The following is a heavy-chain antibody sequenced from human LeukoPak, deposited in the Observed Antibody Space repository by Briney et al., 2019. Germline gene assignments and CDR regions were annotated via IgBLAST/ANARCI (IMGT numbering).Heavy chain of an antibody. V-gene: IGHV3-30*18. CDR2: ISYDGSNK. CDR1: GFTFSSYS. Sequence: PGGSLRLSCAASGFTFSSYSIHWVRQAPGKGLEWVAVISYDGSNKYYADSVKGRFTISRDNSMNTLYLQMNSLRAEDTAVYYCAKISPSIYGEGDWFNPWGQGTLVTVSS. CDR3: AKISPSIYGEGDWFNP. J-gene: IGHJ5*02. D-gene: IGHD4-17*01.